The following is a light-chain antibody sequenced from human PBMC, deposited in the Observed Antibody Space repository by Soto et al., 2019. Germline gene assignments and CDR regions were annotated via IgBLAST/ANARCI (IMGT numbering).Light chain of an antibody. V-gene: IGKV1-17*03. CDR2: SVS. Sequence: DIQMTQSPSALSASVGDTVTVTCRASQAIGDHLAWFQQQPGKVPQRLIYSVSTLHTGAPSRFSGPGSETDFTLTITNLQPEDFASYFCLQHYTYPPTFGGGT. CDR1: QAIGDH. CDR3: LQHYTYPPT. J-gene: IGKJ4*01.